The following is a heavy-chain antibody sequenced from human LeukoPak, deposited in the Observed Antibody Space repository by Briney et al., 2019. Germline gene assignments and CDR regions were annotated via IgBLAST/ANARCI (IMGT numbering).Heavy chain of an antibody. CDR3: ARDYYGSGSYTRFDP. V-gene: IGHV3-30*02. D-gene: IGHD3-10*01. Sequence: PGGSLRLSCATSGFTFSSYGMHWVRQAPGKGLEWVAFIRYDGSNKYYADSVKGRFTISRDNSKNTLYLQMNSLRAEDTAVYYCARDYYGSGSYTRFDPWGQGTLVTVSS. CDR1: GFTFSSYG. CDR2: IRYDGSNK. J-gene: IGHJ5*02.